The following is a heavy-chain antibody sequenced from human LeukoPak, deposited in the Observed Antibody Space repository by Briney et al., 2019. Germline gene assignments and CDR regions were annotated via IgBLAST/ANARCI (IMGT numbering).Heavy chain of an antibody. CDR1: GFTFSNAW. CDR3: ASEGEYYFGYFH. V-gene: IGHV3-7*01. J-gene: IGHJ4*02. Sequence: GSLRLSCAASGFTFSNAWMTWVRQAPGKGLEWVANINQDGSEKNCVDSVKGRFTISRDNAKSSLYLQMNSLRAEDTAIYYCASEGEYYFGYFHWGQGSLVTVSS. CDR2: INQDGSEK. D-gene: IGHD3-10*01.